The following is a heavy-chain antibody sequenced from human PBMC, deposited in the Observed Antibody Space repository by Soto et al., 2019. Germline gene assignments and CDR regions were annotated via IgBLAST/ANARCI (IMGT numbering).Heavy chain of an antibody. CDR1: GFTFNNYA. V-gene: IGHV3-33*01. J-gene: IGHJ4*02. D-gene: IGHD3-10*01. CDR2: IWYDGRNT. Sequence: GGSLRLSCAASGFTFNNYAMHWVRQAPGKGLEWVALIWYDGRNTYYGDSVKGRFTVSRDNSKNTVYLQMNSLRAEYTAVYYCARSRGSNPDYWGQGTQVTVSS. CDR3: ARSRGSNPDY.